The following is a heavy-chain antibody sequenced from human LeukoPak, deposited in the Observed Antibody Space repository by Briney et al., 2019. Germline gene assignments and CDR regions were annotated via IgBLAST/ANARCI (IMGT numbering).Heavy chain of an antibody. D-gene: IGHD2-8*02. V-gene: IGHV6-1*01. CDR2: TYYRSKWYN. CDR1: GDSVSSNSAA. J-gene: IGHJ5*02. CDR3: ARDKDYWANWFDP. Sequence: SQTLSLTCAISGDSVSSNSAAWNWIRQPPSRGLEWLGRTYYRSKWYNDYAVSVKSRITINPDTSKNQFSLQLNSVTPEDTAVYYCARDKDYWANWFDPWGQGTLVTVSS.